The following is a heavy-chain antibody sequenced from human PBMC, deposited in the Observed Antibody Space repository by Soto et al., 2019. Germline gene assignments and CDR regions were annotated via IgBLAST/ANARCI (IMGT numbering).Heavy chain of an antibody. J-gene: IGHJ4*02. Sequence: SETLSLTCAVYGGSFSGYYWSWIRQPPGKGLEWIGEINHSGSTNYNPSLKSRVTISVDTSKNQFSLKLSSVTAADTAVYYCARARFRYYFDYWGQGTLVTVSS. CDR1: GGSFSGYY. CDR3: ARARFRYYFDY. CDR2: INHSGST. V-gene: IGHV4-34*01.